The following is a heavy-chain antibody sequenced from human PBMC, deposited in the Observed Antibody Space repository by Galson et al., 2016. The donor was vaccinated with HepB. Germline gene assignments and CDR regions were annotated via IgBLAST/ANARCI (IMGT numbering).Heavy chain of an antibody. CDR3: ARDLYTKSNIPTDFDF. J-gene: IGHJ4*02. CDR2: ISADNGNT. Sequence: SVKVXCKASGXXFTXXXVSXXXQAPGQGLEXMGWISADNGNTNYAQSLQGRVTMTTDTSTNTAYMELRSLRSDDTAVYYCARDLYTKSNIPTDFDFWGQGTLVTVSS. D-gene: IGHD2-2*02. V-gene: IGHV1-18*01. CDR1: GXXFTXXX.